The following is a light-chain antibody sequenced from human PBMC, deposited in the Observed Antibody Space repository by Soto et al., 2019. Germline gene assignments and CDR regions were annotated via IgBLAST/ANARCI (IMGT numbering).Light chain of an antibody. CDR1: QTGSNSY. CDR2: GVA. V-gene: IGKV3-20*01. Sequence: IVLKQSPGTLSLSPGERATLSCRASQTGSNSYLAWYQQKSGQAPRLLIYGVATRATGTPDSFSGSGSGTEFTLIIIRLEPEDFAVYFFQHYGYPQWTFGPGTKVEIK. J-gene: IGKJ1*01. CDR3: QHYGYPQWT.